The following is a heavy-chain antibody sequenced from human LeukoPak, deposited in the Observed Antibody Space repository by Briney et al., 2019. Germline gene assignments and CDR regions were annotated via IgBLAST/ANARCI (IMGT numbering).Heavy chain of an antibody. CDR2: INHSGST. CDR3: ARAALGAGTYYYDSSGYYLGY. D-gene: IGHD3-22*01. J-gene: IGHJ4*02. Sequence: SETLSLTCAVYGGSFSGYYWSWIRQPPGKGLEWLGEINHSGSTNYNPSLKSRVTISVDTSKNQFSLKLSSVTAADTAVYYCARAALGAGTYYYDSSGYYLGYWGQGTLVTVSS. CDR1: GGSFSGYY. V-gene: IGHV4-34*01.